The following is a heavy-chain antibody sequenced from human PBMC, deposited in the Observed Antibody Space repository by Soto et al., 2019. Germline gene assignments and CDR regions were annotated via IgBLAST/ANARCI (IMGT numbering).Heavy chain of an antibody. CDR3: ARRGLVVGATLGRAFDI. CDR2: IYPGDSDT. J-gene: IGHJ3*02. D-gene: IGHD1-26*01. Sequence: GESLKISCKGSGYSFTSYWIGWVRQMPGKGLEWMGIIYPGDSDTRYSPSFQGQVTISADKSISTAYLQWSSLKASDTAMYYCARRGLVVGATLGRAFDIWGQGTMVTVSS. V-gene: IGHV5-51*01. CDR1: GYSFTSYW.